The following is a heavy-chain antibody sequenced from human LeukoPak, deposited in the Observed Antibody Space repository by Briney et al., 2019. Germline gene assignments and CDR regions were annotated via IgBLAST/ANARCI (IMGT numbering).Heavy chain of an antibody. J-gene: IGHJ4*02. Sequence: SETLSLTCDVSGDSLTTEYYWWGWPRHPPGKGLEWIAIIFYTGKIHDNPSLRNRCSMSVDTSKDQFSLRLSAVTAADTAVYYCARQLGVGVWALDRWGQGTLVTVSS. CDR1: GDSLTTEYYW. V-gene: IGHV4-39*01. CDR3: ARQLGVGVWALDR. CDR2: IFYTGKI. D-gene: IGHD3-16*01.